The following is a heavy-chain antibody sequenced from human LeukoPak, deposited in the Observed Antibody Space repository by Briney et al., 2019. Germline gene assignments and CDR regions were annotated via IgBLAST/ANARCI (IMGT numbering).Heavy chain of an antibody. CDR3: AKDRWVRRISMAGQDY. V-gene: IGHV3-30*18. CDR1: GFTFSSYD. Sequence: GGSLRLSCAASGFTFSSYDMHWVRQAPGKGLEWVAIISYDGGNKYYADSVQGRFTISRDNSKNTLYLQMDSLRPEDTAAYYCAKDRWVRRISMAGQDYWGQGTLVTVS. D-gene: IGHD6-19*01. CDR2: ISYDGGNK. J-gene: IGHJ4*02.